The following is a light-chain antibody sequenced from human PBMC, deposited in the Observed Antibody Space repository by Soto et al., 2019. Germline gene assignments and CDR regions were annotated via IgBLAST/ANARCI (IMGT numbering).Light chain of an antibody. CDR1: TSNLGAGYD. Sequence: QSVLTQPASVSGAPGQSVSISCTGTTSNLGAGYDVHWYQHLPGTAPTLLISDNTNRPSGVPDRFSGSKSGSSASLAISGLQSDDEADYYCQSYDNSLRAYVFGPGTKVTVL. J-gene: IGLJ1*01. V-gene: IGLV1-40*01. CDR2: DNT. CDR3: QSYDNSLRAYV.